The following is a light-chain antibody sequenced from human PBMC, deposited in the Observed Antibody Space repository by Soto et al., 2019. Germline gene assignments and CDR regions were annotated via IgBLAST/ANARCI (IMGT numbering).Light chain of an antibody. V-gene: IGLV2-14*01. J-gene: IGLJ3*02. CDR3: SSYTRSSTHWV. Sequence: QSALTQPASVSGSPGQSITISCTGTSSDVGDYNYVSWYQQHPGKAPKLMIYDVSNRPSGVSNRFSGSKSGTTASLIISGLQAEDEADYYCSSYTRSSTHWVFGGGTKVTVL. CDR2: DVS. CDR1: SSDVGDYNY.